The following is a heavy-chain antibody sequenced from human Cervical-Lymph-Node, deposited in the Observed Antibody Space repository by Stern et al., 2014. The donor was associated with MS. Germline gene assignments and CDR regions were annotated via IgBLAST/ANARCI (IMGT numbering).Heavy chain of an antibody. J-gene: IGHJ4*02. V-gene: IGHV3-30*15. D-gene: IGHD5/OR15-5a*01. CDR2: RSYDGNTK. CDR3: VRERSSRGFDY. CDR1: GFTFTSYA. Sequence: MQLVESGGGVVQPGRSLRVSCATAGFTFTSYAMHWVRQAPGTGLEWVAVRSYDGNTKYYADSVKGRFTISRDNSKNTLYLQMSSLRAEDTAVYYCVRERSSRGFDYWGQGSLVTVSS.